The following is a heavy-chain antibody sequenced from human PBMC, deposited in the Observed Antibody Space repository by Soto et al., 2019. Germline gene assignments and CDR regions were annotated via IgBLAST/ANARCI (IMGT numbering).Heavy chain of an antibody. CDR3: ARDRYYDNSGRYYYYYGMDV. D-gene: IGHD3-22*01. CDR1: GTSINSYY. Sequence: SETLSLTCTVSGTSINSYYWSWIRQPPGKGLEWIGYIFYSGGTNYNPSLKSRVTVSVDTSKNQFSLKLSSVTAADTAVYYCARDRYYDNSGRYYYYYGMDVWGQGTTVTVSS. J-gene: IGHJ6*02. CDR2: IFYSGGT. V-gene: IGHV4-59*01.